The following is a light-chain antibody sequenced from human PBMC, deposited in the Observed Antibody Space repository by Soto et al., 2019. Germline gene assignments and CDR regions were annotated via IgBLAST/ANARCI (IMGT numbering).Light chain of an antibody. CDR3: QHYSTVWA. CDR1: QDISSY. CDR2: AAS. Sequence: IQLTQSPSSLSASVGDRVTITCRASQDISSYLAWYQQKPGKAPNLLIYAASTLQSGVPSRFSASGVGTEFTLTISSLQPDDFATYYCQHYSTVWAFGQGTKVDIK. J-gene: IGKJ1*01. V-gene: IGKV1-9*01.